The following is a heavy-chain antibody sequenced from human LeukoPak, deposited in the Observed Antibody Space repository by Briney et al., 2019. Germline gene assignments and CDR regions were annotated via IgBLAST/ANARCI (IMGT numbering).Heavy chain of an antibody. CDR1: GGSISSSSYY. CDR3: ARAVYSSSWYVSYYYYYMDV. CDR2: IYYSGST. Sequence: SETLSLTRTVSGGSISSSSYYWGWIRQPPGKGLEWIGSIYYSGSTYYNPSLKSRVTISVDTSKNQFSLKLSSVTAADTAVYYCARAVYSSSWYVSYYYYYMDVWGKGTTVTVSS. D-gene: IGHD6-13*01. V-gene: IGHV4-39*07. J-gene: IGHJ6*03.